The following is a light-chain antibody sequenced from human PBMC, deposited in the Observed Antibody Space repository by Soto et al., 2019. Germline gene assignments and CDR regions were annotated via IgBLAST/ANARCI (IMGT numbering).Light chain of an antibody. CDR1: QSVTSNY. CDR2: YVS. Sequence: EVLLTQSPGTLSLSPGERATLSCRASQSVTSNYLAWYQQKPGQAPRLLMYYVSTRAAGIPDRFSGSRSGTDFTLTISRLEPEDFAVYYCQQYGTSLLTFGGGTKVDIK. J-gene: IGKJ4*01. CDR3: QQYGTSLLT. V-gene: IGKV3-20*01.